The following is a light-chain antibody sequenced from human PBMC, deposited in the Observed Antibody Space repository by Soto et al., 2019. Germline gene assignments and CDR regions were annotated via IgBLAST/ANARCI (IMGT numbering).Light chain of an antibody. J-gene: IGLJ1*01. CDR1: SSDVGSYNR. CDR3: SSYTSSRTYV. V-gene: IGLV2-18*02. CDR2: EVS. Sequence: ALTQPPSVSGSPGQSVTISCTGSSSDVGSYNRVSWYQQPPGTAPKLMIYEVSNRPSGVPDRFSGSKSGNTASLTISGLQAEDEADYYCSSYTSSRTYVLGTGTKVTVL.